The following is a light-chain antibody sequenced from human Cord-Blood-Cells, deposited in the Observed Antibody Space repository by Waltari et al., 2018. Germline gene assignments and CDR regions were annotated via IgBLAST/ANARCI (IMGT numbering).Light chain of an antibody. CDR1: QSVSSSY. J-gene: IGKJ2*01. Sequence: EIVLTQSPGTLSLSPGERATLSCRASQSVSSSYLAWYQQKPGQAPRLLLYGASSSATGSPYRCSGSGSATDFTLTISRLEPEDFAVYYCQQYGSSPPYTFGQGTKLEIK. CDR2: GAS. V-gene: IGKV3-20*01. CDR3: QQYGSSPPYT.